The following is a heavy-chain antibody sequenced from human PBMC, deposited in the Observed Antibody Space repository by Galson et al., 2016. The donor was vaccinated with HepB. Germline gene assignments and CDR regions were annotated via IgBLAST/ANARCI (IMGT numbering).Heavy chain of an antibody. J-gene: IGHJ4*02. CDR3: AKDPSRLLEAGRLDS. D-gene: IGHD6-19*01. CDR2: ISHNGNYK. V-gene: IGHV3-30*18. CDR1: GFTFSSFG. Sequence: YLRLPSAGSGFTFSSFGLHWVRQAPGKGLVGVAVISHNGNYKYYADSVKGRFTISRDNSKTTVYLQMNSLRAEDTAVYYCAKDPSRLLEAGRLDSWGQGTLVTVSS.